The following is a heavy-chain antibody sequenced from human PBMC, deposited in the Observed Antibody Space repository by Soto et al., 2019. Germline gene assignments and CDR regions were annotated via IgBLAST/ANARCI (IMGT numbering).Heavy chain of an antibody. D-gene: IGHD5-18*01. CDR1: GGTFSSYA. V-gene: IGHV1-69*12. CDR2: IIPIFGTA. CDR3: ARVADRGYSYGYYFDY. J-gene: IGHJ4*02. Sequence: QVQLVQSGAEVKKPGSSVKVSCKASGGTFSSYAISWVRQAPGQGLEWMGGIIPIFGTANYAQKFQGRVTSSADESTSTAYMELSSMRSEDTAVYYCARVADRGYSYGYYFDYWGQGTLVTVSS.